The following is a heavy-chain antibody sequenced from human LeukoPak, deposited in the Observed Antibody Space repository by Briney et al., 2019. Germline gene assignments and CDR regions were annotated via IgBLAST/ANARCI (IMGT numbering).Heavy chain of an antibody. CDR1: GFTFSSYG. Sequence: GGSLRLSCAASGFTFSSYGMHWVRQAPGKGLEWVAFIRYDGSNKYYADSVKGRFTISRDNSKNTLYLQMNSLRAEDTAVYYCAIPQTYSSGPFDPWGQGTLVTVSS. CDR2: IRYDGSNK. J-gene: IGHJ5*02. CDR3: AIPQTYSSGPFDP. D-gene: IGHD6-19*01. V-gene: IGHV3-30*02.